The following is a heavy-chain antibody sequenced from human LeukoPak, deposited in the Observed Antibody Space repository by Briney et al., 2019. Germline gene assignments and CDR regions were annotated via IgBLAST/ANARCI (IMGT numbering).Heavy chain of an antibody. J-gene: IGHJ4*02. CDR1: GFTLSSYE. CDR3: ARDRREMATTYFDY. CDR2: ISSSGSTI. D-gene: IGHD5-24*01. V-gene: IGHV3-48*03. Sequence: GGSLRLSCAASGFTLSSYEMNWVRQAPGKGLEWVSYISSSGSTIYYADSVKGRFTISRDNAKNSLYLQMNSLRAEDTAVYYCARDRREMATTYFDYWGQGTLVTVSS.